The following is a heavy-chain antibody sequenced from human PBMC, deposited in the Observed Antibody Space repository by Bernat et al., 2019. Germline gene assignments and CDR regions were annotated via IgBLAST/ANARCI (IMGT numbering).Heavy chain of an antibody. CDR1: GFTFSDYY. Sequence: QVQLVESGGGLVKPGGSLRLSCAASGFTFSDYYMNWIRQAPGKGLEWVSYISSSGTYTSYADSVTGRFTISRDDAKNSLYLQMNSLTAEDTAVYYCARDGSGGAYYNYGLDVWGQGTTVAVSS. V-gene: IGHV3-11*05. D-gene: IGHD3-10*01. CDR2: ISSSGTYT. CDR3: ARDGSGGAYYNYGLDV. J-gene: IGHJ6*02.